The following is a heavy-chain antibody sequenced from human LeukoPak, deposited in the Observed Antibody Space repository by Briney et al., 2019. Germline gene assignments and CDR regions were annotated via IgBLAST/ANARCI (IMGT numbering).Heavy chain of an antibody. CDR1: GYTFTSYA. Sequence: ASVKVSCKASGYTFTSYAIQWVRQAPGQRLEWMGWTNAGHGNTKYSQNFQGRVTITRDTSASTAYMELSSLRSEDTAVYYCARGAGFAEPLPEYWGQGTLLTVSS. CDR2: TNAGHGNT. CDR3: ARGAGFAEPLPEY. V-gene: IGHV1-3*01. D-gene: IGHD1-14*01. J-gene: IGHJ4*02.